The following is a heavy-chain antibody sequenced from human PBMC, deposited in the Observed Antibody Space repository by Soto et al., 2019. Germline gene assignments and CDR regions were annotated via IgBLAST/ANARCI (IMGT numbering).Heavy chain of an antibody. J-gene: IGHJ4*02. Sequence: QVQLVQSGAEVKKPGASVKVSCKASGYTFTSYSISWVRQAPGQGLEWMGWISAYNGNTYHARKLQGRVTMTTDTPASAAYIELRSLRSDDTAVYYWARDVGYGLLDYWGQGTVVTVSS. D-gene: IGHD5-18*01. CDR3: ARDVGYGLLDY. CDR1: GYTFTSYS. CDR2: ISAYNGNT. V-gene: IGHV1-18*01.